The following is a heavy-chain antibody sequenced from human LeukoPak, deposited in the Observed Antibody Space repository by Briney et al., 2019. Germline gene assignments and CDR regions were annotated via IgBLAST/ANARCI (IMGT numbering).Heavy chain of an antibody. CDR3: SRGGFNHGFDV. V-gene: IGHV3-74*01. J-gene: IGHJ3*01. D-gene: IGHD1-26*01. CDR1: GFTFSNYW. CDR2: INHDGSDI. Sequence: GGSLRLSCAASGFTFSNYWLHWVRHAPGKGLVWVSRINHDGSDIIYADSVKGRFTFSRDNAKNTLYLQMNSLRAEDTAVYYCSRGGFNHGFDVWGQGTTVTVSS.